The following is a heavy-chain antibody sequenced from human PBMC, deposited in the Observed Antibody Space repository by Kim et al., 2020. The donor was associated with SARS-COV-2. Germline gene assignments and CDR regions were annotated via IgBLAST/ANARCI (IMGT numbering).Heavy chain of an antibody. D-gene: IGHD4-4*01. V-gene: IGHV3-43*01. J-gene: IGHJ4*02. CDR3: AKGHSATSLFDY. Sequence: YYADSVKGRFTIYRDNNKNSLYLEMTSLRSEDTAVYFCAKGHSATSLFDYWGQGALVTVSS.